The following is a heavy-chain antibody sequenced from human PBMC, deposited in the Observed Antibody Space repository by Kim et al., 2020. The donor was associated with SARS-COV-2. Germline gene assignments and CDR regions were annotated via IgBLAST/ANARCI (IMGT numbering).Heavy chain of an antibody. CDR1: GFTFSTYA. CDR3: ADTWYGRVC. V-gene: IGHV3-23*01. J-gene: IGHJ4*02. CDR2: ISGGGHTI. Sequence: GGSLRLSCAASGFTFSTYAMSWVRQAPGKGLEWVSGISGGGHTIQYADSVKGRFTISRDNSKNMLYLQMNSLITEDTAIYYCADTWYGRVCRGQGTLVTVSS. D-gene: IGHD6-13*01.